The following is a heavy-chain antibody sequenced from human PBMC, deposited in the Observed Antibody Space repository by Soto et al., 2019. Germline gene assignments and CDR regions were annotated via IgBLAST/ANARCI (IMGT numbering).Heavy chain of an antibody. CDR2: ISTYNGDT. Sequence: QVQLVQSGAEVRKPGASVKVSCKASGYTFSTSGMSCLRQAPGQGLEWMGWISTYNGDTNDAPKFQDRVTMTSDTSTSTVYMELRSLRSDDSAVYYCARAGAAPYYYYGMDVWDQGTRVTVSS. J-gene: IGHJ6*02. D-gene: IGHD2-15*01. CDR1: GYTFSTSG. CDR3: ARAGAAPYYYYGMDV. V-gene: IGHV1-18*01.